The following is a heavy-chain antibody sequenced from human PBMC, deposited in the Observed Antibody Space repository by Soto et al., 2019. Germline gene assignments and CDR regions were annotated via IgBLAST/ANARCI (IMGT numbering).Heavy chain of an antibody. Sequence: EVQLLESGGGLVQPGGSLRLSCSASGFTFSRYWMHWVRQTPGKGLVWVSRLNSDGSFTSYADSVKGRFTISRDNAKNTLYLQMNSLRAEDTAVYYCASGHYDTNGYYNPFEYWGQGSLVTVSS. J-gene: IGHJ4*02. CDR1: GFTFSRYW. CDR3: ASGHYDTNGYYNPFEY. D-gene: IGHD3-22*01. CDR2: LNSDGSFT. V-gene: IGHV3-74*01.